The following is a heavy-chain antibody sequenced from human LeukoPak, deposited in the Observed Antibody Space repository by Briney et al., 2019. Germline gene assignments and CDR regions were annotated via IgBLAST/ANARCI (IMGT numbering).Heavy chain of an antibody. CDR1: GFTFSSYG. Sequence: PGESLRLSCAASGFTFSSYGMHWVRQAPGKGLEWVAFIRYDGSNKYYADSVKGRFTISRDNAKNSLYLQMNSLRAEDTAVYYCARDDFWSGYYRRGEDYYYMDVWGKGTTVTVSS. J-gene: IGHJ6*03. CDR2: IRYDGSNK. CDR3: ARDDFWSGYYRRGEDYYYMDV. V-gene: IGHV3-30*02. D-gene: IGHD3-3*01.